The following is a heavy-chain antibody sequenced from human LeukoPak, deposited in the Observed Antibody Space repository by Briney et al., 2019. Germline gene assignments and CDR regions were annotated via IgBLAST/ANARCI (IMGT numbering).Heavy chain of an antibody. CDR2: ISYDGSNK. V-gene: IGHV3-30-3*01. D-gene: IGHD4-17*01. CDR1: GFTFSSYA. CDR3: ARTRDDYGDYGWDY. J-gene: IGHJ4*02. Sequence: GGSLRLSCAASGFTFSSYAMHWVRQAPGKGLEWVAVISYDGSNKYYADSVKGRFTISRDNSKNTLYLQMNSLRAEDTAVYYCARTRDDYGDYGWDYWGQGTLVTVSS.